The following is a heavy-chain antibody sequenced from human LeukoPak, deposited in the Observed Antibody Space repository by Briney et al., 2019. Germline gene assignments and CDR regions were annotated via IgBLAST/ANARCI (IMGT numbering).Heavy chain of an antibody. Sequence: SQTLSLTCTVSGGSISSGGYYWSWIRQPPGKVLEWIGSIYYSGSAYYNPSLKSRVTISVDTPKNQFSLKLSSVTAADTAVYYCARQSGDGYNSFDYWGQGTLVTVSS. V-gene: IGHV4-30-2*03. CDR2: IYYSGSA. CDR3: ARQSGDGYNSFDY. D-gene: IGHD5-24*01. J-gene: IGHJ4*02. CDR1: GGSISSGGYY.